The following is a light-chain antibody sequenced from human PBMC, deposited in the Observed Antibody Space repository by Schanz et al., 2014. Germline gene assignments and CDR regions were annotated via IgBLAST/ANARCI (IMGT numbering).Light chain of an antibody. Sequence: IQLTQSPSSLSASIGDRVTLSCRASPAISSYLAWYQQKPGKAPKLLIYAASTLQSGVPSRFSGSGSGTDFTLTISSLQPEDFATYYCQQSYSTPLTFGGGTKVDIK. CDR3: QQSYSTPLT. CDR2: AAS. J-gene: IGKJ4*01. CDR1: PAISSY. V-gene: IGKV1-9*01.